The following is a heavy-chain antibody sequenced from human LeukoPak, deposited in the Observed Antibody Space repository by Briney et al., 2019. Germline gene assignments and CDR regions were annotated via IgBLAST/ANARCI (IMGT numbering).Heavy chain of an antibody. D-gene: IGHD1-26*01. V-gene: IGHV1-46*01. J-gene: IGHJ5*02. Sequence: GASVKVSCKASGYTFTSYYMHWVRQAPGQWLEWMGIINPSGGSTSYAQKSQGRVTMTRDTSTSTVYMELSSLRSEDTAVYYCAREEMVGATSFDPWGQGTLVTVSS. CDR1: GYTFTSYY. CDR2: INPSGGST. CDR3: AREEMVGATSFDP.